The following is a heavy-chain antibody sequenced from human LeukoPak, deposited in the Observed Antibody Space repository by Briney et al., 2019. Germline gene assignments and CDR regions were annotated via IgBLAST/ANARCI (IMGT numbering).Heavy chain of an antibody. CDR2: INHSGST. D-gene: IGHD4-23*01. CDR3: ARRPLGYGGNCNWFDP. V-gene: IGHV4-34*01. CDR1: GGSFSGYY. Sequence: SETLSLTCAVYGGSFSGYYWSWIRQPPGKGLEWIGEINHSGSTNYNPSLKSRVSISVDTSTNQISLKLSSVTAADTAVYYCARRPLGYGGNCNWFDPWGQGTLVTVSS. J-gene: IGHJ5*02.